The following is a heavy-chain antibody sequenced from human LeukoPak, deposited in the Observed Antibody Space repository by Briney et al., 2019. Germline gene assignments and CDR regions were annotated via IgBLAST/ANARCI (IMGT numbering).Heavy chain of an antibody. Sequence: GGSLRLSCAASGFTFGSYAMMWLRQAPGKGLEWVSAISGAGGTTLYADSVKGRFTISRDNSKNTLYLQMSSLRVEDTAVYYCARDPNGDYIGAFEIWGQGTMVTVSS. V-gene: IGHV3-23*01. CDR1: GFTFGSYA. J-gene: IGHJ3*02. CDR3: ARDPNGDYIGAFEI. CDR2: ISGAGGTT. D-gene: IGHD4-17*01.